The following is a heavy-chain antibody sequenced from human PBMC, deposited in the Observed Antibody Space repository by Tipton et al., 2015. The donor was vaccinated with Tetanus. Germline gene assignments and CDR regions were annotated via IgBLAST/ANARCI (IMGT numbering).Heavy chain of an antibody. V-gene: IGHV4-4*07. CDR2: IDASGST. J-gene: IGHJ6*02. CDR1: GGSLSSNY. D-gene: IGHD4-17*01. Sequence: TLSLTCTVSGGSLSSNYWTWIRQPAGKGLEWIGRIDASGSTDYNPSLKSRVTMSVDTSENQFSLKLTSVTAADTAVYYCARDRGLTTSGGIGMDVWGQGTTVTVSS. CDR3: ARDRGLTTSGGIGMDV.